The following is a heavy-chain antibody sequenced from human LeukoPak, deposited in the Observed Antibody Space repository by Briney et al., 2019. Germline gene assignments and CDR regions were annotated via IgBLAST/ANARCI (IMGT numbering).Heavy chain of an antibody. CDR2: ISGSGGST. J-gene: IGHJ4*02. CDR1: GFTFSSYE. CDR3: ARGPSGSYYLH. V-gene: IGHV3-23*01. D-gene: IGHD1-26*01. Sequence: GGSLRLSCAASGFTFSSYEMNWVRQAPGKGLEWVSAISGSGGSTYYADSVKGRFTISRDNSKNTLYLQMNSLRAEDTAVYYCARGPSGSYYLHWGQGTLVTVSS.